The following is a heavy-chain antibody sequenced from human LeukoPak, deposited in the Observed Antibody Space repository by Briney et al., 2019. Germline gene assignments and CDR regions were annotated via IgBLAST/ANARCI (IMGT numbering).Heavy chain of an antibody. CDR3: ANSWYDSSGYSVPKYYFDY. D-gene: IGHD3-22*01. J-gene: IGHJ4*02. CDR2: ISGSGGST. Sequence: ETLSLTCAVYGGSFSGYYWSWIRQAPGKGLEWVSAISGSGGSTYYADSVKGRFTISRDNSKNTLYLQMNSLRAEDTAVYYCANSWYDSSGYSVPKYYFDYWGQGTLVTVSS. CDR1: GGSFSGYY. V-gene: IGHV3-23*01.